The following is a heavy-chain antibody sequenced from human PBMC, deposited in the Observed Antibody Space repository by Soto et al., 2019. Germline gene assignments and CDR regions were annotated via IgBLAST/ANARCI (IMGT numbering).Heavy chain of an antibody. CDR2: ISGSGDST. J-gene: IGHJ4*02. CDR3: AKPISGYYAPSDH. D-gene: IGHD3-22*01. Sequence: PGGSMRVSSTASGLKFSSYAVSWVRQDPGKGLEWVSGISGSGDSTYYADSVKGRFTISRDNSKSTLFLQMNSLRGDDTAIYYCAKPISGYYAPSDHWGQGTQVTVS. V-gene: IGHV3-23*01. CDR1: GLKFSSYA.